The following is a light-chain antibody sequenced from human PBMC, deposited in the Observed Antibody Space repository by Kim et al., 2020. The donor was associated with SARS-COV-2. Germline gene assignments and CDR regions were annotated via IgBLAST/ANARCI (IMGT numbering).Light chain of an antibody. V-gene: IGLV2-14*03. CDR2: DVS. J-gene: IGLJ3*02. CDR3: SSYTSSSTLV. Sequence: GQSFTISCPGTSSDVGGYNYVSWYQQHPGKAPKLMIYDVSNRPSGVSNRFSGSKSGNTASLTISGLQAEDEADYYCSSYTSSSTLVFGGGTQLTVL. CDR1: SSDVGGYNY.